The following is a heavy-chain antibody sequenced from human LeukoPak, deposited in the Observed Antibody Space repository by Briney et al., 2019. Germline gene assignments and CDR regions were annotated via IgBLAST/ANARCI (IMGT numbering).Heavy chain of an antibody. V-gene: IGHV3-23*01. CDR3: AKTDYSNVGYYFDY. CDR2: ISGSGGST. J-gene: IGHJ4*02. D-gene: IGHD4-4*01. Sequence: QAGGSLRLSCAASGFTFSSYAMSWVRQAPGKGLEWVSAISGSGGSTYYADSVKGRFTISRDNSKNTLYLQMNSLRAEDTAVYYCAKTDYSNVGYYFDYWGQGTLVTVSS. CDR1: GFTFSSYA.